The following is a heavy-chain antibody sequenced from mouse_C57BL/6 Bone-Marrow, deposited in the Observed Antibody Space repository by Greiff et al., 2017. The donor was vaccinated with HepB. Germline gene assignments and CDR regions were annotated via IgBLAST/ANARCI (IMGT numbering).Heavy chain of an antibody. CDR3: ARPITTVVFDY. CDR2: INPSSGYT. V-gene: IGHV1-4*01. J-gene: IGHJ2*01. Sequence: QVQLQQSGAELARPGASVKMSCKASGYTFTSYTMHWVKQRPGQGLEWIGYINPSSGYTKYNQKFKDKATLTADKSSSTAYMQLSSLTSEDSAVYYCARPITTVVFDYWGQGTTLTVSS. D-gene: IGHD1-1*01. CDR1: GYTFTSYT.